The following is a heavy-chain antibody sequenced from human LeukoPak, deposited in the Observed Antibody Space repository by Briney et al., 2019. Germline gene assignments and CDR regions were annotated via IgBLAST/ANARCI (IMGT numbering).Heavy chain of an antibody. CDR2: IDPNSGDT. Sequence: ASVTVSCKASGYSFTVYFIHWVRQAPGQGLEWMGCIDPNSGDTKYAQKLQGRVSMPRDTSTRTAYMGLSRLRSDDTAVYFCARSGSTGYSLDYWGQGTLVTVSS. CDR3: ARSGSTGYSLDY. D-gene: IGHD3-22*01. V-gene: IGHV1-2*02. CDR1: GYSFTVYF. J-gene: IGHJ4*02.